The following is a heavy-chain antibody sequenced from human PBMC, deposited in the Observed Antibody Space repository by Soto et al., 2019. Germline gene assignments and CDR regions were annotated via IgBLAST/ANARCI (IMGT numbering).Heavy chain of an antibody. CDR3: AHRPSYCSGGSCYSGFDY. CDR2: IYWDDDK. D-gene: IGHD2-15*01. J-gene: IGHJ4*02. V-gene: IGHV2-5*02. Sequence: GSGPTLVNPTQTLTLTCTFSGFSLNTSGVGVGWIRQPPGKALECLALIYWDDDKRYSPSLKSRLTITKDTSKNQVVLTMTNMDPVDTATYYCAHRPSYCSGGSCYSGFDYWGQGTLVTVSS. CDR1: GFSLNTSGVG.